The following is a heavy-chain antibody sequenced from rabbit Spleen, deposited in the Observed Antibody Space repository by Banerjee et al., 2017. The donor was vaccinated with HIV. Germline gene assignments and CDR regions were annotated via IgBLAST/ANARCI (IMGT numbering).Heavy chain of an antibody. CDR2: IAGSSSGFT. CDR3: ARDLVAVIGWNFSL. D-gene: IGHD1-1*01. Sequence: QEQLEESGGGLVKPEGSLTLTCTASGFSFSSSDYMCWVRQAPGKGLEWISCIAGSSSGFTYSATWAKGRFTCSKTSSTTVTLQMTSLTAADTATYFCARDLVAVIGWNFSLWGQGTLVTVS. V-gene: IGHV1S45*01. J-gene: IGHJ4*01. CDR1: GFSFSSSDY.